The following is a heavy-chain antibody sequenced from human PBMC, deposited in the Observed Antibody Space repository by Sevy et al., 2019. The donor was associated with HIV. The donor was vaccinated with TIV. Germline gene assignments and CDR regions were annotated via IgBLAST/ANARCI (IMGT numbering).Heavy chain of an antibody. V-gene: IGHV3-48*03. CDR3: ARNGGAYDKGFDP. Sequence: GGSLRLSCAASGFTFSNYEMNWVRQVPGKGLEWVSHISNSGSTMYYADSVKGRFTISRDNAKKSLYLQMNSLRVEDTAFYYCARNGGAYDKGFDPWGQGTLVTVSS. CDR2: ISNSGSTM. D-gene: IGHD3-22*01. J-gene: IGHJ5*02. CDR1: GFTFSNYE.